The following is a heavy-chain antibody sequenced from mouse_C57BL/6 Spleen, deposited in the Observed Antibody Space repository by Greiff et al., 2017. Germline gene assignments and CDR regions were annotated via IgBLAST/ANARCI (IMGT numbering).Heavy chain of an antibody. CDR1: GFTFSSYG. Sequence: EVQLVESGGDLVKPGGSLKLSCAASGFTFSSYGMSWVRQTPDKRLEWVATISSGGSYTYSPDSVKGRFTSSRDNAKNTLYLQMSSLKSEDTAMYYCARRGMITTYYFDYWGQGTTLTVSS. V-gene: IGHV5-6*01. J-gene: IGHJ2*01. CDR3: ARRGMITTYYFDY. D-gene: IGHD2-4*01. CDR2: ISSGGSYT.